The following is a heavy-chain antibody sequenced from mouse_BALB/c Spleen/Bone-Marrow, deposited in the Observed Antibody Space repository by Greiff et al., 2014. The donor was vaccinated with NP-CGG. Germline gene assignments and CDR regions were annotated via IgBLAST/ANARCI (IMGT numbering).Heavy chain of an antibody. CDR3: ARDRTTATLYWYFDV. Sequence: VQLQQSGGGLVQPGGSLRLSCATSGFTFTDYYMSWVRQPPGKALEWLGFIRNKANGYTTEYSASVKGRFTISRDNSQSILYLQMNTLRAEYSATYYCARDRTTATLYWYFDVWGAGTTVTVSS. V-gene: IGHV7-3*02. CDR1: GFTFTDYY. CDR2: IRNKANGYTT. D-gene: IGHD1-2*01. J-gene: IGHJ1*01.